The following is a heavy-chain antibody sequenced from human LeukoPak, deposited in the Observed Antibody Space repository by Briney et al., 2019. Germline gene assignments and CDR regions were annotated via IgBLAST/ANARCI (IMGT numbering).Heavy chain of an antibody. CDR3: AKEGGDYPRAHFDY. D-gene: IGHD4-17*01. CDR2: ISYDGSNK. J-gene: IGHJ4*02. Sequence: PGGSLRLSCAASGFTFSSYAMHWVRQAPGKGLEWVAVISYDGSNKYYADSVKGRFTISRDNSKNTLYLQMNSLRAEDTAVYYCAKEGGDYPRAHFDYWGQGTLVTVSS. CDR1: GFTFSSYA. V-gene: IGHV3-30-3*01.